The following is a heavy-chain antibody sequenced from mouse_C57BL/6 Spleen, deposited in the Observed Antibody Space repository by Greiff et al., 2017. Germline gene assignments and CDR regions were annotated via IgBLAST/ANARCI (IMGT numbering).Heavy chain of an antibody. CDR2: INPNNGGT. V-gene: IGHV1-18*01. CDR3: ARRKVAIPYFDY. Sequence: EVQLQESGPELVKPGASVKIPCKASGYTFTDYNMDWVKQSHGKSLEWIGDINPNNGGTIYNQKFKGKATLTVDKSSSTAYMELRSLTSEDTAVYYCARRKVAIPYFDYWGQGTTLTVSS. D-gene: IGHD1-1*02. J-gene: IGHJ2*01. CDR1: GYTFTDYN.